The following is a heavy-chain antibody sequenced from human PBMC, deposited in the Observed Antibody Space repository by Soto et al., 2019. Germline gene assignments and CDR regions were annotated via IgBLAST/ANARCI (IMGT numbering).Heavy chain of an antibody. V-gene: IGHV3-30*18. D-gene: IGHD6-6*01. Sequence: PGGSLRLSCAASGFTFSSYGMHWVRQAPGKGLEWVAVISYDGSNKYYADSVKGRFTISRDNSKNTLYLQMNSLRAEDTAVYYCAKDHSIAARYYYYYMDVWGKGTTVTVS. CDR1: GFTFSSYG. J-gene: IGHJ6*03. CDR3: AKDHSIAARYYYYYMDV. CDR2: ISYDGSNK.